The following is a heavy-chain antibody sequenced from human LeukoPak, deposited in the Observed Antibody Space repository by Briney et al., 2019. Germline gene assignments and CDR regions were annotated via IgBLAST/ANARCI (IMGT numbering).Heavy chain of an antibody. CDR1: GFTFDDYA. D-gene: IGHD6-6*01. Sequence: PGRSLGLSCAASGFTFDDYAMPWVRQAPGKGLEWVSGISWNSGSIGYADSVKGRFTISRDNAKNSLYLQMNSLRAEDTALYYCASQESIAARPFDYWGQGTLVTVSS. V-gene: IGHV3-9*01. CDR3: ASQESIAARPFDY. J-gene: IGHJ4*02. CDR2: ISWNSGSI.